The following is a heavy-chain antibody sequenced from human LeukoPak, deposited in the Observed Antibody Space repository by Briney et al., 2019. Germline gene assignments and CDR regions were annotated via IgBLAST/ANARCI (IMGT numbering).Heavy chain of an antibody. V-gene: IGHV4-59*01. CDR2: IYYSGTT. Sequence: PETLSLTCTVSGVSIDSNSWTWIRQPPGKGQEWIGYIYYSGTTNYNPSPKSRVTMSVDMSKNQFSLKLSSVTAADTAVYYCARRSSSWKSWFDPWGQGTLVTVSS. D-gene: IGHD6-13*01. CDR1: GVSIDSNS. CDR3: ARRSSSWKSWFDP. J-gene: IGHJ5*02.